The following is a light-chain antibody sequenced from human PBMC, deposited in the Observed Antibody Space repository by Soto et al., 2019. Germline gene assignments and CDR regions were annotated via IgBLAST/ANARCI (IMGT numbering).Light chain of an antibody. CDR3: QQHNSWPPV. CDR1: QSVNSN. CDR2: GAS. V-gene: IGKV3-15*01. Sequence: EIVMTQSPATLSVSPGERATLSCRASQSVNSNLAWYQQKPGHSPRLLIYGASTRVTGIPARFSGSGSGTEFTLTISSLQSEDFPIYYCQQHNSWPPVFGQGTKLEIK. J-gene: IGKJ2*01.